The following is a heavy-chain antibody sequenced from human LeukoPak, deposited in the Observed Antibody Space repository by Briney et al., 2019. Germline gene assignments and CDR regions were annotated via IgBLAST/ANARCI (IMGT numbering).Heavy chain of an antibody. D-gene: IGHD3-3*01. CDR3: AREDITIFGVVNSGDY. V-gene: IGHV1-69*13. CDR2: IIPIFGTA. J-gene: IGHJ4*02. CDR1: GGTFSSYA. Sequence: SVKVSCKASGGTFSSYAISWVRQAPGQGLEWMGGIIPIFGTANYAQKFQGRVAITADESTSTAYMELRSLRSDDTAVYYCAREDITIFGVVNSGDYWGQGTLVTVSS.